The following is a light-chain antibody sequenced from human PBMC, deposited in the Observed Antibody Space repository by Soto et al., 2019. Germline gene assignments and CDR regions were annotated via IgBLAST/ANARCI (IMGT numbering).Light chain of an antibody. CDR3: QQYYSYPPLT. CDR1: QGISSY. V-gene: IGKV1-8*01. J-gene: IGKJ4*01. Sequence: IQMTQSPSTLSASVRDRVTITCRASQGISSYLAWYQQKPGNAPKLLIYAASTLQSGVPSRCSGSGSGTDFTLTISCLQSEDFATYYCQQYYSYPPLTFGGGTKVDIK. CDR2: AAS.